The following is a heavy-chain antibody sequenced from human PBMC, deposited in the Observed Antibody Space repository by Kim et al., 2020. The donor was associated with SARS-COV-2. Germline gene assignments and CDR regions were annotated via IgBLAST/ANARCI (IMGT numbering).Heavy chain of an antibody. CDR3: ARRRLEGDYNAFDI. CDR1: GFTVSSNY. D-gene: IGHD4-17*01. Sequence: GGSLRLSCAASGFTVSSNYMSWVRQAPGKGLEWVSVIYSGGSTYYADSVKGRFTISRHNSKNTLYLQMNSLRAEDTAVYYCARRRLEGDYNAFDIWGQGTMVTVSS. V-gene: IGHV3-53*04. J-gene: IGHJ3*02. CDR2: IYSGGST.